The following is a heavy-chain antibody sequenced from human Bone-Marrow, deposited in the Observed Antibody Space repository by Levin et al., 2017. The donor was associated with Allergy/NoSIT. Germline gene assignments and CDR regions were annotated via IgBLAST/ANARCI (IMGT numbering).Heavy chain of an antibody. CDR1: GFTFSSYA. Sequence: GGSLRLSCAASGFTFSSYAMHWVRQAPGKGLEWVAVISYDGSNKYYADSVKGRFTISRDNSKNTLYLQMNSLRAEDTAVYYCARETDAWVPAAAFDYWGQGTLVTVSS. CDR2: ISYDGSNK. D-gene: IGHD2-2*01. V-gene: IGHV3-30-3*01. J-gene: IGHJ4*02. CDR3: ARETDAWVPAAAFDY.